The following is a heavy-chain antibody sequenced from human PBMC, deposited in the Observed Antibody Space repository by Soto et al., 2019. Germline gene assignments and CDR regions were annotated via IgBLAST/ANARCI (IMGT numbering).Heavy chain of an antibody. D-gene: IGHD6-13*01. CDR2: INHSGST. Sequence: PSGTPSLTCAFYGGSFSGYYLGRIRPPPGKGLEWIGEINHSGSTNYNPSLKSRVTISVDTSKNQFSLKLSSVTAADTAVYYCASPDDSTKLLYSTWGQGTLVTVSS. CDR3: ASPDDSTKLLYST. CDR1: GGSFSGYY. J-gene: IGHJ4*02. V-gene: IGHV4-34*01.